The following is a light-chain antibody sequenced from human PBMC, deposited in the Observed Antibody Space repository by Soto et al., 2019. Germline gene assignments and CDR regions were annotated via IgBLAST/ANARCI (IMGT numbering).Light chain of an antibody. CDR3: QQSDSLPIT. V-gene: IGKV1-33*01. Sequence: DIQMTQSPSSLSASVGDRVTITCRASQDISNYLNWYQQRPGKAPKLLIYDASNLERGVPSRFSGTRSGTHFTFATTSLQPEDVATYYCQQSDSLPITFGQGTRLEI. J-gene: IGKJ5*01. CDR2: DAS. CDR1: QDISNY.